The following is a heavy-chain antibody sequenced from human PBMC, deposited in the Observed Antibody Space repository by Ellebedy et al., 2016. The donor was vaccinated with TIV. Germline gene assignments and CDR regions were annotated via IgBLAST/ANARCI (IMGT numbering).Heavy chain of an antibody. V-gene: IGHV4-59*01. Sequence: SETLSLTCIVSGGSINTYYWNWIRQAPGKGLEWIAFFSHSGSINYNPSLKSRVTLSVDTSKSQFSLKLTSVTAADTAVYYCARGVQDGDYYGSNAFDIWGPGTMVTVSS. CDR3: ARGVQDGDYYGSNAFDI. CDR2: FSHSGSI. CDR1: GGSINTYY. D-gene: IGHD3-10*01. J-gene: IGHJ3*02.